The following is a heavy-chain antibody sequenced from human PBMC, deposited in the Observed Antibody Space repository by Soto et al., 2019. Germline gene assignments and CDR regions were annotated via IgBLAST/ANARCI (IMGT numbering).Heavy chain of an antibody. J-gene: IGHJ6*02. CDR3: ARRNGAGTARPLGTDV. V-gene: IGHV1-18*01. CDR2: ISAYNGNT. D-gene: IGHD1-7*01. Sequence: QVQLVQSGAEVKKPGASVKVSCKASGYTFTSYGISWVRQAPGQGLEWMGWISAYNGNTNYAQKLQGRDTMTTDTSTNTAYMELRSLRSDDTAVYYCARRNGAGTARPLGTDVWGQGTTVTVSS. CDR1: GYTFTSYG.